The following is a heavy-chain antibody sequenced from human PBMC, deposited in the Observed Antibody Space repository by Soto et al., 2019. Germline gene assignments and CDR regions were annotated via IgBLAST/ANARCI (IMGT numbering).Heavy chain of an antibody. CDR2: IYYSGST. Sequence: PSETLSLTCTVSGGSVSSGDYYWNWIRQYPGKGLEWIGHIYYSGSTNYTPSLKSRVTISLDTSKNQLSLNLSSVTAADTAVYYCARDYFGSGTYIRFDYWGQGTPVTVSS. D-gene: IGHD3-10*01. V-gene: IGHV4-61*08. J-gene: IGHJ4*02. CDR1: GGSVSSGDYY. CDR3: ARDYFGSGTYIRFDY.